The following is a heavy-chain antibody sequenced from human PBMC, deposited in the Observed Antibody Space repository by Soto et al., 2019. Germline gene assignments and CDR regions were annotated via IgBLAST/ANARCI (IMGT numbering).Heavy chain of an antibody. Sequence: SETLSLTCTVSGGSISSISNHYCSWIRLPPGKGLEWIGYISYSGYTSYNPSLKSRVIISVDTSKNQFSLNLTSVTAADTALNYCATQGFGVLHGLVDVWGQGTTVTVS. J-gene: IGHJ6*02. CDR1: GGSISSISNHY. D-gene: IGHD3-10*01. CDR2: ISYSGYT. V-gene: IGHV4-61*05. CDR3: ATQGFGVLHGLVDV.